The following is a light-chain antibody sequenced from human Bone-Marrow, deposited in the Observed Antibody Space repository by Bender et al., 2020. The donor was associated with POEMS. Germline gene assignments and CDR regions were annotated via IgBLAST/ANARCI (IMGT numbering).Light chain of an antibody. CDR3: SSVDDDGGHRD. CDR1: ALPKKY. J-gene: IGLJ2*01. V-gene: IGLV3-10*01. CDR2: EDN. Sequence: SYELTQPPSVSVSPGLTARITCSGDALPKKYAYWYQQKSGQAPVMVIYEDNKRPSGIPERFSGSSSGTVAVLTIRGAQLADEADYYCSSVDDDGGHRDFGAGTMLTVL.